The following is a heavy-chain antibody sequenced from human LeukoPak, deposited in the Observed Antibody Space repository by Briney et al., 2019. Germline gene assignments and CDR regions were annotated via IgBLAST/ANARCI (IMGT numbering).Heavy chain of an antibody. CDR3: ARGRGE. J-gene: IGHJ4*02. V-gene: IGHV3-48*03. CDR2: IISSGSTK. CDR1: GFTVRSNY. D-gene: IGHD3-10*01. Sequence: PGGSLRLSCAASGFTVRSNYTSWVRQGPGKGLGWVSYIISSGSTKYYATSVKGRFTISRDNAKKSLFLQLNSLKAKDPAIYYVARGRGEGGQGTLVTVSS.